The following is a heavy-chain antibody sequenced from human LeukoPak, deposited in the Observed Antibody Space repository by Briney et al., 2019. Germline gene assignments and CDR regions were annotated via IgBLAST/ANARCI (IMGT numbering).Heavy chain of an antibody. V-gene: IGHV3-13*01. CDR1: GFTFSSYD. CDR3: ARSRRDGYNIPPLRYYYYMDV. D-gene: IGHD5-24*01. CDR2: IGTAGDT. J-gene: IGHJ6*03. Sequence: PGGSLRLSCAASGFTFSSYDMHWVRQATGKGLEWVSAIGTAGDTYYPGSVKGRFTISRENAKNSLYLQMNSLRAGDTAVYYCARSRRDGYNIPPLRYYYYMDVWGKGTTVTISS.